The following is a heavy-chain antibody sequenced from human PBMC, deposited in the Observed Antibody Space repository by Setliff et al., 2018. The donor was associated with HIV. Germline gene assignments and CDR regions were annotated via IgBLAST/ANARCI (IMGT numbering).Heavy chain of an antibody. J-gene: IGHJ6*03. CDR3: ARVRETSGGYWGNFYYYMDV. V-gene: IGHV3-23*01. Sequence: PGGSLRLSCVASEFTFSNYAMTWVRQAPGKGLEWVSSVSPGGGTTYYADSVKGRFTISRDNSKNTLYLQMNSLRADDTAVYFCARVRETSGGYWGNFYYYMDVWGKGTTVTVSS. CDR1: EFTFSNYA. D-gene: IGHD2-21*02. CDR2: VSPGGGTT.